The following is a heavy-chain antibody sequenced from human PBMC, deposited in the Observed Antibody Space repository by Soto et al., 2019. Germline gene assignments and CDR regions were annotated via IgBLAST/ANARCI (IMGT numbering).Heavy chain of an antibody. Sequence: EVQLVESGGGLVQPGRSLRLSCVGSGFTFNDYAMHWVRQAPGKGLEWVAGISWFSGSEGYADSVRGRFTISRDDANNSLYLQMDSLTSEDTAFYYSVRASGRQWQILVIFDYWGQGTLVTVSS. CDR1: GFTFNDYA. J-gene: IGHJ4*02. V-gene: IGHV3-9*01. CDR2: ISWFSGSE. CDR3: VRASGRQWQILVIFDY. D-gene: IGHD3-16*02.